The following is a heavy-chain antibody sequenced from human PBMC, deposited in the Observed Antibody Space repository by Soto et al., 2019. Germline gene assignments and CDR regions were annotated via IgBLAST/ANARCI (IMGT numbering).Heavy chain of an antibody. J-gene: IGHJ6*02. CDR1: GFTFSSYA. CDR3: AKRAGVDIVSAPEYYYYGMDV. Sequence: PGGSLRLSCAASGFTFSSYAMSWVRQAPGKGLEWVSTVTGSGSSTYYADSVKGRFTISRDNSKNTLYLQMNSLRAEDTAVYYCAKRAGVDIVSAPEYYYYGMDVWGQGTTVTVSS. V-gene: IGHV3-23*01. CDR2: VTGSGSST. D-gene: IGHD2-15*01.